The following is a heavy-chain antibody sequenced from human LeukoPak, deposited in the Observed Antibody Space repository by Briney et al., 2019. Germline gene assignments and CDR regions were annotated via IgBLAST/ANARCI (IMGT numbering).Heavy chain of an antibody. J-gene: IGHJ4*02. CDR2: ISGSGGTT. CDR3: AKDPYRASSGLVDY. V-gene: IGHV3-23*01. CDR1: GFTFSNYA. Sequence: GGSLKLSCATSGFTFSNYAVSWVSQAPGKGLEWVSSISGSGGTTYYADSVRGRFTISRDNSKNTLYLQMNSLRAEDTAVYYCAKDPYRASSGLVDYWGQGTLVTVSS. D-gene: IGHD5-12*01.